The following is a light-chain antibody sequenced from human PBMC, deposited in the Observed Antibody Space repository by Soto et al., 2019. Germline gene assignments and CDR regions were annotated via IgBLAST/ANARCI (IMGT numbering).Light chain of an antibody. CDR1: QTISSW. J-gene: IGKJ1*01. V-gene: IGKV1-5*03. Sequence: DIQMTQSPSTLSGSVGDRVTITCRASQTISSWLAWYQQKPGKAPKLLLYKASTLKSGVPSRFSGSGSGTECTLTISSLQPDDFATYYCQHYNSYSEAVGQGTKVELK. CDR3: QHYNSYSEA. CDR2: KAS.